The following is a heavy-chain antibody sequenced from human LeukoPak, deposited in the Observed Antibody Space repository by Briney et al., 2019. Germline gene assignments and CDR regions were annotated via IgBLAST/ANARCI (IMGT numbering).Heavy chain of an antibody. CDR1: GFTFSSYT. CDR3: ARGGSYLSAFDI. J-gene: IGHJ3*02. D-gene: IGHD1-26*01. CDR2: ISTSSSYI. Sequence: GGSLRLSCAASGFTFSSYTMNWARQAPGKGLEWVSSISTSSSYIYFADSVKGRFTISRDNAKNSLSLQMNSLRAEDTAVYYCARGGSYLSAFDIWGQGTMVTVSS. V-gene: IGHV3-21*04.